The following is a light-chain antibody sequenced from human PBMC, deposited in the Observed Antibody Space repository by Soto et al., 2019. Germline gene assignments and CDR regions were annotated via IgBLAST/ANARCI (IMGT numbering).Light chain of an antibody. CDR2: DAS. V-gene: IGKV3-20*01. CDR3: QQYGSSPRT. CDR1: RSVSSN. J-gene: IGKJ1*01. Sequence: VVLTQFPATLSVSPGERATLSCRASRSVSSNLAWYQQKYGQPPRLLIYDASNRATGIPARFSGSGSGTDFTLTISRLEPEDFAVNYCQQYGSSPRTFGQGTKVDIK.